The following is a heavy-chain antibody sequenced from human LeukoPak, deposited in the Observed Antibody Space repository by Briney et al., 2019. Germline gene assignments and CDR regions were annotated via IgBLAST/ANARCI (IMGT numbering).Heavy chain of an antibody. CDR2: ISAYNGNT. CDR3: VRDIATIVHQD. CDR1: GYTFTNYG. J-gene: IGHJ4*02. D-gene: IGHD1-26*01. V-gene: IGHV1-18*01. Sequence: ASVKVSCKTSGYTFTNYGISWVRQAPGQGLEWMGWISAYNGNTNYVQKFQGRVTMTTDTSTSTVYMELSSLRSDDTAVYYCVRDIATIVHQDWGQGTLVTVSS.